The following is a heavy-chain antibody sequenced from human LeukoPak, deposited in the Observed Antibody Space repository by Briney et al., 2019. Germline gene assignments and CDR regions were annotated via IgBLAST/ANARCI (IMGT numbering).Heavy chain of an antibody. Sequence: ASVKVSCKTSGYTFSDYYLYWVRQAPGQGLEWMGWINPNSGGTNYAQKFQGRVTMTRDTSISTAYMELSRLRSDDTAVYYCARVQSSDYYGSGSTPYYYYYGMDVWGQGTTVTVSS. CDR3: ARVQSSDYYGSGSTPYYYYYGMDV. CDR1: GYTFSDYY. J-gene: IGHJ6*02. D-gene: IGHD3-10*01. V-gene: IGHV1-2*02. CDR2: INPNSGGT.